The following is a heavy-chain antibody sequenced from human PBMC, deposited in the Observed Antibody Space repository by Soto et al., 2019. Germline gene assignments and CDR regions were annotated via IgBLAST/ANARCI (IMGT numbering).Heavy chain of an antibody. CDR2: INHSGST. D-gene: IGHD3-10*01. CDR3: ARLGPYGSGSYYSLYYYYMDV. J-gene: IGHJ6*03. V-gene: IGHV4-34*01. CDR1: GGSFSGYY. Sequence: SETLSLTCAVYGGSFSGYYWSWIRQPPGKGLEWIGEINHSGSTNYNPSLKSRGTISVDTSKNQFSLKLSSVTAADTAVYYCARLGPYGSGSYYSLYYYYMDVWGKGTTVTVSS.